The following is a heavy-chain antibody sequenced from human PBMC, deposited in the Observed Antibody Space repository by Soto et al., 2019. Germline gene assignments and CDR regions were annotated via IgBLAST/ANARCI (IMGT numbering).Heavy chain of an antibody. D-gene: IGHD3-10*01. Sequence: GGSLRLSCAASGFTVSDKYMNWVRQAPGRGLEWVSVIYTSGTTYYADSVKGRFTISRDNFKNTLYLQMNSLRAEDTAMYYCARDGFGRYDGSGSEAFDIWGQGTTVTV. J-gene: IGHJ3*02. CDR2: IYTSGTT. CDR3: ARDGFGRYDGSGSEAFDI. CDR1: GFTVSDKY. V-gene: IGHV3-53*01.